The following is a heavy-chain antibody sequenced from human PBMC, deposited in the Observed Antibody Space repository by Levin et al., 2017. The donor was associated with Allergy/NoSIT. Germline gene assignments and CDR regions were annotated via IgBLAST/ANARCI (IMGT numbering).Heavy chain of an antibody. CDR3: AKGGPGIAAAGTSAADY. CDR1: GFTFSSYA. CDR2: ISGSGGST. V-gene: IGHV3-23*01. D-gene: IGHD6-13*01. Sequence: LSLTCAASGFTFSSYAMSWVRQAPGKGLEWVSAISGSGGSTYYADSVKGRFTISRDNSKNTLYLQMNSLRAEDTAVYYCAKGGPGIAAAGTSAADYWGQGTLVTVSS. J-gene: IGHJ4*02.